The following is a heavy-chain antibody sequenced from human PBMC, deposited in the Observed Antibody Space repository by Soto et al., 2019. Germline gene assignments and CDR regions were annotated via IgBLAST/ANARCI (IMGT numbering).Heavy chain of an antibody. J-gene: IGHJ4*02. CDR2: IIPIFGTA. Sequence: GASVKVSCKASGGTFSSYAISWVRQAPGQGLEWMGGIIPIFGTANYAQKFQGRVTITADESTSTAYMELSSLRSEDTAVYYCARVVVATSTPYYFDYWGQGTLVTVSS. CDR1: GGTFSSYA. D-gene: IGHD2-15*01. V-gene: IGHV1-69*13. CDR3: ARVVVATSTPYYFDY.